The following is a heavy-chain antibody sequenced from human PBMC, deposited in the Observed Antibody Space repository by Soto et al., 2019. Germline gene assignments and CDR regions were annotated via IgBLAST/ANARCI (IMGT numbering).Heavy chain of an antibody. D-gene: IGHD3-10*01. Sequence: PGGSLRLSCAASGFNFNDYGMHWVRQAPGKGLEWVSSISWNSVSIGYADSVKGRFTISRDNAKNSLYLQMNSLRAEDTALYYCAKDMENGYNPYYYYGMHVWGPGTTLTVSS. CDR3: AKDMENGYNPYYYYGMHV. V-gene: IGHV3-9*01. J-gene: IGHJ6*02. CDR1: GFNFNDYG. CDR2: ISWNSVSI.